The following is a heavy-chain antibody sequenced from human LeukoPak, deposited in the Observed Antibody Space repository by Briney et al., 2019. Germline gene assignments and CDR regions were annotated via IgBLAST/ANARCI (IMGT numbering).Heavy chain of an antibody. Sequence: GGSLRLSCEASGLSFRSYGMSWVRQAPGKGLEWVSGISGSGDNTYYTDSVKGRFTISRDNSKNTLYLLMNSLRVEDTAVYYCAKCWTSDGVCLNFDHWGQGALVTVSS. CDR1: GLSFRSYG. V-gene: IGHV3-23*01. J-gene: IGHJ4*02. D-gene: IGHD2-8*01. CDR2: ISGSGDNT. CDR3: AKCWTSDGVCLNFDH.